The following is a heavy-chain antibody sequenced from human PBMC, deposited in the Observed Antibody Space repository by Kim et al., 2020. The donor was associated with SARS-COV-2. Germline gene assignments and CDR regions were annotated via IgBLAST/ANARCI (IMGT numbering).Heavy chain of an antibody. Sequence: ASVKVSCTASGHTFRNFGFAWVRQAPGQGLEWMGWVNAYNGDTHSIQKFRGRVTLTRDKSDTSTTTAYMELRSLTSDDTAVYYCARGYKSGWSDNAFDLWGRGTMVIVSS. CDR2: VNAYNGDT. CDR3: ARGYKSGWSDNAFDL. D-gene: IGHD6-19*01. J-gene: IGHJ3*01. CDR1: GHTFRNFG. V-gene: IGHV1-18*04.